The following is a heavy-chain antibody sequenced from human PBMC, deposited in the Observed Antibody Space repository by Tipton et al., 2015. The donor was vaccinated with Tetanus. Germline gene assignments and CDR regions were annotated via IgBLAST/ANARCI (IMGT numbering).Heavy chain of an antibody. D-gene: IGHD7-27*01. Sequence: TLSLTCAVNGGAFSGYYWTWIRQSPGKGLEWIGEINHSGTSNHNPSLKSRITMSVDTSKNQFSLKLSSVMAADTALYYCAIFNWGFEWYLDPWSRGTLVTVSS. J-gene: IGHJ2*01. V-gene: IGHV4-34*09. CDR2: INHSGTS. CDR1: GGAFSGYY. CDR3: AIFNWGFEWYLDP.